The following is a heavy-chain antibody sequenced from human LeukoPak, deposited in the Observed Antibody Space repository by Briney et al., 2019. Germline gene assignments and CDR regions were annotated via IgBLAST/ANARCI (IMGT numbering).Heavy chain of an antibody. Sequence: PSETLSLTCAVYGGSFSGYYWSWIRQPPGKGLEWIGEINHSGSTNYNPSLKSRVTMSVDTSKNQFSLKLSSVTAADTAVYYCASNQGPRYYYYGMDVWGQGTTVTVSS. CDR2: INHSGST. CDR3: ASNQGPRYYYYGMDV. V-gene: IGHV4-34*01. CDR1: GGSFSGYY. J-gene: IGHJ6*02.